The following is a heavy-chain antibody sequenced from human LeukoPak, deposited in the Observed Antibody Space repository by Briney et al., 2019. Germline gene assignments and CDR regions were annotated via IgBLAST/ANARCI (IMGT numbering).Heavy chain of an antibody. Sequence: GGALRLSCAASGFTFGSYAMSWVRQAPGEGLEWVSSIYASGGSAYYADSVKGRFTISRDNSKNTSSLQMNALRADDTAVYYCAKGSGSGWYGWFAPWRQGTLVTVSS. D-gene: IGHD6-19*01. J-gene: IGHJ5*02. CDR1: GFTFGSYA. CDR3: AKGSGSGWYGWFAP. CDR2: IYASGGSA. V-gene: IGHV3-23*01.